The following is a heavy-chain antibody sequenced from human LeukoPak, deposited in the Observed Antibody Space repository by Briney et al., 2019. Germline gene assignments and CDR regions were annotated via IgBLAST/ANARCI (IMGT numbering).Heavy chain of an antibody. J-gene: IGHJ4*02. CDR1: GGSFSGYF. CDR2: INHSGST. CDR3: ARGTENYGYDVDY. Sequence: SETLSLTCTVYGGSFSGYFWSWIRQPPGKGLEWIGEINHSGSTNYNLSLKSRVTISVDTSKIQFSLKLSSVTAADTAVYYCARGTENYGYDVDYWGQGTLVTVSS. D-gene: IGHD5-18*01. V-gene: IGHV4-34*01.